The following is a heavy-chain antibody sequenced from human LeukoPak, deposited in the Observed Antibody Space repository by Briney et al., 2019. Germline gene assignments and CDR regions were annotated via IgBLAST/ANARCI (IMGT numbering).Heavy chain of an antibody. V-gene: IGHV3-30-3*01. CDR1: GFTFSSYA. Sequence: GGSLRLSCAASGFTFSSYAMHWVRQAPGKGLEWVAVISYDGSNKYYADSVKGRFTISRDNSKNTLYLQMNSLRAEDTAVYYCATYCSSTGCLPTPTLDIWGQGTMVTVSS. CDR2: ISYDGSNK. J-gene: IGHJ3*02. D-gene: IGHD2-2*01. CDR3: ATYCSSTGCLPTPTLDI.